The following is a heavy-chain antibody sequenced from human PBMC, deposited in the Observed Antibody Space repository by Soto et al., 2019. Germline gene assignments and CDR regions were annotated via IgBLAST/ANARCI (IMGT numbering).Heavy chain of an antibody. J-gene: IGHJ5*02. CDR2: INPSGGST. V-gene: IGHV1-46*01. CDR1: GYTFTSYY. CDR3: ARDLFRIGYCSSPSCSPSCWVDP. D-gene: IGHD2-2*01. Sequence: ASVKVSCKASGYTFTSYYMHWVRQAPGQGLEWMGIINPSGGSTSYAQKFQGRVTMTRDTSTSTVYMELSSLRSEDTAVYYCARDLFRIGYCSSPSCSPSCWVDPWG.